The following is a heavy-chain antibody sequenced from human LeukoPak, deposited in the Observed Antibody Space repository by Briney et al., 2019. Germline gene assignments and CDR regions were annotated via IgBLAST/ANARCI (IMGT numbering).Heavy chain of an antibody. CDR2: IYYSGST. CDR3: ARHVYPSSSWYSY. CDR1: GGSISSYY. D-gene: IGHD6-13*01. J-gene: IGHJ4*02. Sequence: SETLSLTCTVSGGSISSYYWSWIRQPPGKGLEWIGYIYYSGSTNYNPSLKSRVTISVDTSKNQFSLKLSSVTAADTAVYYCARHVYPSSSWYSYWGQGTLVTVSS. V-gene: IGHV4-59*08.